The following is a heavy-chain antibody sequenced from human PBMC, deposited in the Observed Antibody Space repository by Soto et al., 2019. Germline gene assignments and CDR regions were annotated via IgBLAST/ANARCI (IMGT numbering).Heavy chain of an antibody. CDR1: GGSISSYY. J-gene: IGHJ4*02. CDR3: GRERGYVFDY. D-gene: IGHD2-2*01. Sequence: SETLSLTCTVSGGSISSYYWSWIRQPPGKGLEWIGYIYYSGSTNYNPSLKSRVTISVDTSKNQFSLKLSSVTAADTAVYYWGRERGYVFDYWGRGTLVTVSS. CDR2: IYYSGST. V-gene: IGHV4-59*01.